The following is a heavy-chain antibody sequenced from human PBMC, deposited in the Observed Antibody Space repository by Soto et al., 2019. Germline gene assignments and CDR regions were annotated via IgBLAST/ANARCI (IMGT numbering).Heavy chain of an antibody. CDR2: IYYSGST. V-gene: IGHV4-39*01. J-gene: IGHJ5*02. D-gene: IGHD6-19*01. Sequence: PSETLSLTCTVSGGSISSSSYYWGWIRQPPGKGLEWIGSIYYSGSTYYNPSLKSRVTISVDTSKNQFSLKLSSVTAADTAVYYCARKQWLEEYNRLDPCGQGTLVPVSS. CDR3: ARKQWLEEYNRLDP. CDR1: GGSISSSSYY.